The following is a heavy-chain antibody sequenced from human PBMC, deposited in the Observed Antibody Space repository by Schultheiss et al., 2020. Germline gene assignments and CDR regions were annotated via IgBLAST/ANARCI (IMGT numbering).Heavy chain of an antibody. D-gene: IGHD3-3*01. CDR3: ARMSLGIFALVA. J-gene: IGHJ5*02. CDR2: ISAYNGNT. V-gene: IGHV1-18*01. CDR1: GYTFTSYG. Sequence: ASVKVSCKASGYTFTSYGISWVRQAPGQGLEWMGWISAYNGNTNYAQKLQGRVTITADKSTSTAYMELSSLRSEDTAVYYCARMSLGIFALVAWGQGILVTVSS.